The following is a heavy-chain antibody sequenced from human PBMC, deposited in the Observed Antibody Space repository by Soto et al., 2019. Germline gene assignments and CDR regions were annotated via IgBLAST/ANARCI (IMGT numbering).Heavy chain of an antibody. V-gene: IGHV4-39*01. CDR2: IYYSGST. CDR3: AKGYYYYYYYGMDV. D-gene: IGHD3-22*01. J-gene: IGHJ6*02. CDR1: VGDISSSCNY. Sequence: EPLPLDCTVSVGDISSSCNYLDCIRWPPGKGLEWIGSIYYSGSTYYNPSLKSRVTISVDTSKNQFSLKLSSVTAADTAVYYRAKGYYYYYYYGMDVWGQGT.